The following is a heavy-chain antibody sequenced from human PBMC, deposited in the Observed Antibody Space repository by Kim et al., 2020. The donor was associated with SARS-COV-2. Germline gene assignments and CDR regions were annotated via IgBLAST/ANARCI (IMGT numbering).Heavy chain of an antibody. J-gene: IGHJ4*02. CDR3: ARRIDY. Sequence: TNTGHPTYAQGFTGRFVFSLDTSVSTAYLQISSLKAEDTAVYYCARRIDYWGQGTLVTVSS. CDR2: TNTGHP. V-gene: IGHV7-4-1*02.